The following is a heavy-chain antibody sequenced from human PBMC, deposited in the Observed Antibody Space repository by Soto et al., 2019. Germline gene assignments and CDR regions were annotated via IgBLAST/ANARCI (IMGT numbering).Heavy chain of an antibody. J-gene: IGHJ3*02. V-gene: IGHV1-69*01. CDR1: GGTFSSYA. CDR3: AMGGLSGYCSSTSCYDAFDI. D-gene: IGHD2-2*01. Sequence: QVQLVQSGAEVKKPGSSVKVSCKASGGTFSSYAISWVRQAPGQGLEWLGGIIPIFGTANYAQKFKGRVTIKEDESTRTGSMELGSLRFEDTAVYYCAMGGLSGYCSSTSCYDAFDIWGQGTMVTVSS. CDR2: IIPIFGTA.